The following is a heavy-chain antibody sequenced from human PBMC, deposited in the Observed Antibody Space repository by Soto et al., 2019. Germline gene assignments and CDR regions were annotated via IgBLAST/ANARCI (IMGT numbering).Heavy chain of an antibody. V-gene: IGHV3-49*03. CDR3: TRDPRLTTVVTPLVPPSYGMDV. D-gene: IGHD4-17*01. CDR1: GFTFGDYA. J-gene: IGHJ6*02. CDR2: IRSKAYGGTT. Sequence: GGSLSLSCTASGFTFGDYAMSWFRQAPGKGLEWVGFIRSKAYGGTTEYAASVKGRFTISRDDSKSIAYLQMNSLKTEDTAVYYCTRDPRLTTVVTPLVPPSYGMDVWGQGTTVTVSS.